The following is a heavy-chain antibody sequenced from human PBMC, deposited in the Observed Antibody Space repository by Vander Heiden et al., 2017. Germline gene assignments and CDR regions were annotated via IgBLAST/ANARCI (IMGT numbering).Heavy chain of an antibody. V-gene: IGHV3-74*01. CDR2: MNEDGSTT. CDR1: GFTFSRYW. D-gene: IGHD2-15*01. J-gene: IGHJ4*02. CDR3: ARDVGGGSSY. Sequence: EVQLVESGGALVQPGGSLRLSCSASGFTFSRYWMHWVRQVPGKGLVWVSRMNEDGSTTNYADSVKGRFTISRDNAKNMLYLQMNSLRAEDTAVYYCARDVGGGSSYWGQGTLVTVSS.